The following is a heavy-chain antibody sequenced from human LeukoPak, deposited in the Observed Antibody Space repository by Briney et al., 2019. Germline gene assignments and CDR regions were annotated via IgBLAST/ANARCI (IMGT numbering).Heavy chain of an antibody. CDR2: MNPNSGNT. Sequence: GASVTVSCKASGYTFTSYDINWVRQATGQGLEWMGWMNPNSGNTGYAQKFQGRVTMTRNTSISTAYMELSSLRSEDTAVYYCARAARPPQRRNYYFDYWGQGTLVTVSS. J-gene: IGHJ4*02. V-gene: IGHV1-8*01. CDR1: GYTFTSYD. D-gene: IGHD6-6*01. CDR3: ARAARPPQRRNYYFDY.